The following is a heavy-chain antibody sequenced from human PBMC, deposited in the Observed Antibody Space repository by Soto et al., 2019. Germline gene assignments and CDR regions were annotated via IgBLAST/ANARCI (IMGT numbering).Heavy chain of an antibody. J-gene: IGHJ3*02. CDR3: ASTSPTYYYYDGGDFDI. CDR1: GFTFSSYW. V-gene: IGHV3-7*01. Sequence: PGGSLRLSCAASGFTFSSYWMSWVRQAPGKGLEWVANIKQDGSEKYYVDSVKGRFTISRDNAKNSLYLQMNSLRAEDTAVYYCASTSPTYYYYDGGDFDICGQGTMVTV. D-gene: IGHD3-22*01. CDR2: IKQDGSEK.